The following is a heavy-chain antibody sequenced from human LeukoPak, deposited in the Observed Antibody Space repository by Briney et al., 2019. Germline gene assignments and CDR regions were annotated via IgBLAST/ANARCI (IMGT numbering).Heavy chain of an antibody. D-gene: IGHD3-16*02. Sequence: SETLSLTCAVYGGSFSGYYWSWIRQPPGKGLEWIGEINHSGSTNYNPSLKSRVTISVDTSKNQLSLKLSSVTAADTAVYYCARGQNYDYVWGSYRYNAWFDPWGQGTLVTVSS. CDR3: ARGQNYDYVWGSYRYNAWFDP. V-gene: IGHV4-34*01. CDR2: INHSGST. CDR1: GGSFSGYY. J-gene: IGHJ5*02.